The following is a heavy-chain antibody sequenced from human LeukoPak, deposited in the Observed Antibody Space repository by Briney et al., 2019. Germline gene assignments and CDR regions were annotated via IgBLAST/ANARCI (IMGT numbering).Heavy chain of an antibody. Sequence: SETLSLTCTVSGGSTSSYYWSWIRQPPGKGLEWIGYIYYSGSTNYNPSLKSRVTISVDTSKNQFSLKLSSVTAADTAVYYCAREGTLGGYYYYYMDVWGKGTTVTVSS. CDR2: IYYSGST. V-gene: IGHV4-59*01. CDR1: GGSTSSYY. J-gene: IGHJ6*03. D-gene: IGHD3-16*01. CDR3: AREGTLGGYYYYYMDV.